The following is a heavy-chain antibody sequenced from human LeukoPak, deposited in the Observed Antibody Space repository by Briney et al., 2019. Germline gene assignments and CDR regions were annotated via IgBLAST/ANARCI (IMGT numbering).Heavy chain of an antibody. D-gene: IGHD3-9*01. CDR1: GFTFSRYC. V-gene: IGHV3-74*03. CDR2: INSDGSST. CDR3: ARLKIDGTHFDY. J-gene: IGHJ4*02. Sequence: GGSLRLSCAASGFTFSRYCMHWVRQAPGKGPLWVSRINSDGSSTKYADTVEGRFVISRDNARNILYLQMNSLRAEDTAVYYCARLKIDGTHFDYWGQGTLVTVSS.